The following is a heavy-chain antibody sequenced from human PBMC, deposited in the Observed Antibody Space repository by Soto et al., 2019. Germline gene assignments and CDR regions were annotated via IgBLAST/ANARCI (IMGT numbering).Heavy chain of an antibody. Sequence: PGWSLRLSCAASGFIFTDYSMTWIRQAPGQGLEWVSYISNGDETTQYADSVKGRFTLSRDNAKKVLFLQMSSLRVDDTAVYYWARYHKRRDGYNFDSWGRGALVTVSS. CDR3: ARYHKRRDGYNFDS. J-gene: IGHJ4*02. CDR1: GFIFTDYS. D-gene: IGHD5-12*01. V-gene: IGHV3-11*01. CDR2: ISNGDETT.